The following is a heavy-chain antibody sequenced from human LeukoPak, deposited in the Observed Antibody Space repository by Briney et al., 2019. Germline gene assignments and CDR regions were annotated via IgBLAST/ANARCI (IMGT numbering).Heavy chain of an antibody. Sequence: GGSLRLSCAASGFTFSSFGMHWVRQAPGKGMEWLVVIWYDASNKYYADSVKGRFTISRDNSKNTLYLQMNSLRGDDTAVYYCVRGVGVSRFNYFDPWGQGTLVTVSS. CDR3: VRGVGVSRFNYFDP. V-gene: IGHV3-33*01. D-gene: IGHD5-24*01. J-gene: IGHJ5*02. CDR1: GFTFSSFG. CDR2: IWYDASNK.